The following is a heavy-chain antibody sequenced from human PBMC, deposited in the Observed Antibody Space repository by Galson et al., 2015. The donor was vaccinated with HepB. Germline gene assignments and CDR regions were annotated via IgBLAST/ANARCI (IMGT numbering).Heavy chain of an antibody. CDR2: IDSSDSYT. V-gene: IGHV5-10-1*01. D-gene: IGHD2-2*01. J-gene: IGHJ5*02. CDR3: ARHPAGYCSSTSCFNWFDP. CDR1: GYSFTNYW. Sequence: QSGAEVKKPGESLRISCKGSGYSFTNYWISWVRQKPGKGLEWMGRIDSSDSYTNYSPSFQGHVTISVDKSISTAYLQWSSLKASDTAMYYCARHPAGYCSSTSCFNWFDPWGQGTLVTVSS.